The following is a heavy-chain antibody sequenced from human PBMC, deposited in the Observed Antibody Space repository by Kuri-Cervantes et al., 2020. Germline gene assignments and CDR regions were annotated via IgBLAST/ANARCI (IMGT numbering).Heavy chain of an antibody. CDR1: GFTFSGSA. J-gene: IGHJ5*02. D-gene: IGHD3-10*01. CDR3: TRRVAVSNLWGYNWFDP. V-gene: IGHV3-73*01. CDR2: IRSKANSYAT. Sequence: LSLTCAASGFTFSGSAMHWVRQASGKGLEWVGRIRSKANSYATAYAASVKGRFTISRDDSKNTAYLQMNSLKTEDTAAYYCTRRVAVSNLWGYNWFDPWGQGTLVTVSS.